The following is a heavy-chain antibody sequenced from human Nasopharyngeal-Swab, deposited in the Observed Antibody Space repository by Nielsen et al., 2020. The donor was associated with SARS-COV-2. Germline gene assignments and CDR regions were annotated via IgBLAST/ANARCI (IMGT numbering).Heavy chain of an antibody. CDR3: ARDLGYSGWFDP. D-gene: IGHD5-18*01. CDR1: GGSVSSGSYY. CDR2: IYYSGST. Sequence: SETLSLTCTVSGGSVSSGSYYWSWIRQPPGKGLEWIVYIYYSGSTNYNPSLKSRVTISVVTSKNQFSLKLSSVTAADTAVYYCARDLGYSGWFDPWGQGTLVTVSS. J-gene: IGHJ5*02. V-gene: IGHV4-61*01.